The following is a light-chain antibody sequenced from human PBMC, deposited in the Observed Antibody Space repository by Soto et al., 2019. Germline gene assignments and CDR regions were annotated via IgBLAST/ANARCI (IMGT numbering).Light chain of an antibody. CDR3: QLAGSLAST. CDR1: QGIGSW. V-gene: IGKV1-12*01. CDR2: AAS. Sequence: DIQMTQSPSSVAASVGDRVTITCRASQGIGSWLAWYQQKPGKAPMLLISAASSLQSGVPSRFSGSSSGPAVTLTISGLQPEAVATCYCQLAGSLASTVGGGTKVEIK. J-gene: IGKJ4*02.